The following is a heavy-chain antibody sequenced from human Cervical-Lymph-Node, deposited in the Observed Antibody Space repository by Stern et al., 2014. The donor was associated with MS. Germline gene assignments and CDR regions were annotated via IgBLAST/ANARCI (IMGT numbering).Heavy chain of an antibody. CDR2: IYYSGNT. D-gene: IGHD6-6*01. Sequence: QVQLQESGPGLVKPSETLSLTCTVSGGSVSSGGHYWNWIRQSPGRGLEWIGYIYYSGNTNYNPSLKSRLTISVDTSKNQFSLNLSSVSAADTAVYYCARVLWARPHRFDYWGQGTLVTVSS. V-gene: IGHV4-61*08. CDR1: GGSVSSGGHY. J-gene: IGHJ4*02. CDR3: ARVLWARPHRFDY.